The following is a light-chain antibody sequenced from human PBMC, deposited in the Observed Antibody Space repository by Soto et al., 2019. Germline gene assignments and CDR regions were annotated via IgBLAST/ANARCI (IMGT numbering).Light chain of an antibody. CDR3: SSWARSLYV. V-gene: IGLV2-14*01. Sequence: QSVLSPPASVSGSPGQSITISCTGTSSDIGGYNYVSWYQQHPGKAPKLMIYEVSKRPSGVSNRFSGSKSGNTASLTISGLQAEDEADYYCSSWARSLYVFGSGTKVTVL. J-gene: IGLJ1*01. CDR1: SSDIGGYNY. CDR2: EVS.